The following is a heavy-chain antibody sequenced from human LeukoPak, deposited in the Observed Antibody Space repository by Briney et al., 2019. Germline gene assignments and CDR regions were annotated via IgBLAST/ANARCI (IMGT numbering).Heavy chain of an antibody. CDR1: GYSFTGYY. V-gene: IGHV1-2*02. CDR2: INPNSGDT. CDR3: ARGGLRVMVYRLYYMDV. Sequence: SVKVSCKASGYSFTGYYMHWVRQAPGQGLEWMGWINPNSGDTKYAQKFQGRVTMTRDTSISTAYMELTRLRSDDTAVYYCARGGLRVMVYRLYYMDVWGKGTTVTVSS. D-gene: IGHD2-8*01. J-gene: IGHJ6*03.